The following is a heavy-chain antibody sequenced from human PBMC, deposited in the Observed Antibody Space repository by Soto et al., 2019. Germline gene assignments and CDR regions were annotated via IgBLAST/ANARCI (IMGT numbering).Heavy chain of an antibody. CDR3: ATGEDGYNSGMDV. Sequence: QMQLVESGGGVVQRGRSLRLSCAASGFTVSSYGMHWVRQAPGKGLEWVAVIWYDGSNKYYADSVKGRFTISRDNSKNTLYLQMNSLRAEDTAVYYCATGEDGYNSGMDVWGQGTTVTVSS. V-gene: IGHV3-33*01. CDR1: GFTVSSYG. CDR2: IWYDGSNK. J-gene: IGHJ6*02. D-gene: IGHD3-10*01.